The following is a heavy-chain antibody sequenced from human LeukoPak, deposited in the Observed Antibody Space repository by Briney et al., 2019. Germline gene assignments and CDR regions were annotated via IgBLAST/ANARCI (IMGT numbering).Heavy chain of an antibody. Sequence: SGPTLVNPTQTLTLTCTFSGFSLSTSGVGVGWIRQPPGKALEWLALIYWNDDKRYSPSLKSRLTITKDTSKNQVVLTMTNMDPVDTATYYCAHSGSSRHGGGVNFDYWGQGTLVTVSS. CDR1: GFSLSTSGVG. CDR2: IYWNDDK. J-gene: IGHJ4*02. V-gene: IGHV2-5*01. D-gene: IGHD6-13*01. CDR3: AHSGSSRHGGGVNFDY.